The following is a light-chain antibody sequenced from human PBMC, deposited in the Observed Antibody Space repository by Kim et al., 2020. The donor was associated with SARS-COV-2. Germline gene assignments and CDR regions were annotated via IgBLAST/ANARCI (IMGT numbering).Light chain of an antibody. Sequence: DIQMTQSPSSLSASVGDRVTITCRSSQDIRNDLGWYQQNPGGAPTRLIYGASSLQSGVPSRFSGSGSGTEFTLTISSLQPEDFATYFCLQHNTYPITFGQGTRLEIK. CDR2: GAS. J-gene: IGKJ5*01. CDR1: QDIRND. CDR3: LQHNTYPIT. V-gene: IGKV1-17*01.